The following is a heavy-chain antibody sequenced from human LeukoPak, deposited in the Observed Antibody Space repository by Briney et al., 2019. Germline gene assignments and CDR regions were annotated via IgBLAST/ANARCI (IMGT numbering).Heavy chain of an antibody. D-gene: IGHD2-21*02. CDR1: GYSFTGYY. V-gene: IGHV1-2*02. CDR3: ARVYQHIVVVTPTLLYYYYMDV. J-gene: IGHJ6*03. Sequence: ASVKVSCKASGYSFTGYYMHWVRQAPGQGLEWMGWINPNSGRTNYAQKLQGRVTMTTDTSTSTAYMELRSLRSDDTAVYYCARVYQHIVVVTPTLLYYYYMDVWGKGTTVTVSS. CDR2: INPNSGRT.